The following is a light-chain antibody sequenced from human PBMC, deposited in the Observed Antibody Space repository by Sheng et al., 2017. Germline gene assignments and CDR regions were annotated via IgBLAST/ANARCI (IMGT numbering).Light chain of an antibody. CDR3: QQYSSAPWT. Sequence: AIRITQSPSSLSASTGDRVTITCRASQGISSYLAWYQQKPGKAPKLLIYAASTLQSGVPSRFSGSGSGTDFTLTISCLQPGDVATYYCQQYSSAPWTFGQGTKVEVK. CDR1: QGISSY. CDR2: AAS. J-gene: IGKJ1*01. V-gene: IGKV1-8*01.